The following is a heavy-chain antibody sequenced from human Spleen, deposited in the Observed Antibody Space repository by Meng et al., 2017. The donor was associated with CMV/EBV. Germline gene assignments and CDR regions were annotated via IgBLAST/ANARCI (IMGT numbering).Heavy chain of an antibody. CDR2: IYSGGST. J-gene: IGHJ1*01. CDR3: ARSHDGTTDFQH. V-gene: IGHV3-53*01. Sequence: GESLKISCAASGFTVSSNCMSWVRQAPGKGLEWVSLIYSGGSTYYADSVKGRFTISRDSSKNTLYLQMNSLRAEDTAVYYCARSHDGTTDFQHWGQGTLVTVSS. D-gene: IGHD2/OR15-2a*01. CDR1: GFTVSSNC.